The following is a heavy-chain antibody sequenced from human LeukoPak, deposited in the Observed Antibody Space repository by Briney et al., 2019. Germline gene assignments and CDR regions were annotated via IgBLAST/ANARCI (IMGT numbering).Heavy chain of an antibody. CDR2: ISSSSRYI. CDR1: GFTFSSYS. J-gene: IGHJ3*02. Sequence: GGSLRLSRAASGFTFSSYSMNWVRQAPGKGLEWVSSISSSSRYIYYADSVKGRFTISRDNSKNTLYLQMNSLRAEDTAVYYCAKVLRAGLHDAFDIWGQGTMVTVSS. CDR3: AKVLRAGLHDAFDI. V-gene: IGHV3-21*04. D-gene: IGHD3-10*01.